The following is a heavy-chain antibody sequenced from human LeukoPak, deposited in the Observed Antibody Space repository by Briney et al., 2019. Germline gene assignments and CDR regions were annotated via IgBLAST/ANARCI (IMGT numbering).Heavy chain of an antibody. CDR3: ARDFSIYYDSSGYPLDY. V-gene: IGHV3-33*01. D-gene: IGHD3-22*01. CDR1: GFTFSSYG. Sequence: PGGSLRLSCAASGFTFSSYGMHWVRQAPGKGLEWVAVMWYDGSNKYYADSAKGRFTISRDNSKNTLYLQMNSLRAEDTAVYYCARDFSIYYDSSGYPLDYWGQGTLVTVSS. J-gene: IGHJ4*02. CDR2: MWYDGSNK.